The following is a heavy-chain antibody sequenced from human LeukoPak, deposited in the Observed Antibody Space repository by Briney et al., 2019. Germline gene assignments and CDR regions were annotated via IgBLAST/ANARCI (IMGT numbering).Heavy chain of an antibody. Sequence: GSSVKVSCKASGGTFSNSAINWVRQATGQGLEWMGWMNPNSGNTGYAQKFQGGVTMTRNTSISTAYMELSSLRSEDTAVYYCARGVTKGPRRGIKSNWFDPWGQGTLVTVSS. J-gene: IGHJ5*02. D-gene: IGHD5-12*01. CDR3: ARGVTKGPRRGIKSNWFDP. V-gene: IGHV1-8*02. CDR2: MNPNSGNT. CDR1: GGTFSNSA.